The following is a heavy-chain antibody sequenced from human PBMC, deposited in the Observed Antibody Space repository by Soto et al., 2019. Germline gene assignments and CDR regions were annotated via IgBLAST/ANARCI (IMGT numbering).Heavy chain of an antibody. J-gene: IGHJ6*02. CDR2: ISGSGGST. V-gene: IGHV3-23*01. Sequence: PGGSLRLSCAASGFTFSSYAMSWVRQAPGKGLEWVSAISGSGGSTYYADSVKGRFTISRDNPKNTLYLQMNSLRAEDTAVYYCAKVIGDYLDYYYYGMDVWGQGTTVTVSS. CDR3: AKVIGDYLDYYYYGMDV. CDR1: GFTFSSYA. D-gene: IGHD4-17*01.